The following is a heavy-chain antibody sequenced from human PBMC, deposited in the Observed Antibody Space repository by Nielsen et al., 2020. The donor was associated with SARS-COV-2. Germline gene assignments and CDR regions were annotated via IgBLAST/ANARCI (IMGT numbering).Heavy chain of an antibody. CDR3: ARVKGGYSGYDPMDV. CDR2: INHSGST. Sequence: PGKGLEWIGEINHSGSTNYNPSLKSRVTISVDTSKNQFSLKLSSVTAADTAVYYCARVKGGYSGYDPMDVWGQGTTVTVSS. D-gene: IGHD5-12*01. J-gene: IGHJ6*02. V-gene: IGHV4-34*01.